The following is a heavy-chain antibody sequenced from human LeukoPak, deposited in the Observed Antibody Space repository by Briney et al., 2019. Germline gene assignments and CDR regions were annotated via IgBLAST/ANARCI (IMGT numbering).Heavy chain of an antibody. CDR3: ARQGYISGQGFRNNWFDP. D-gene: IGHD6-19*01. CDR1: GGSINTYY. V-gene: IGHV4-39*01. CDR2: IFYSGST. Sequence: PSETLSLTCTVSGGSINTYYWGWIRQPPGKGPEWIGTIFYSGSTYYNPSLKSRVTMSVDTSKNQFSLKLSSVTAADTAVYYCARQGYISGQGFRNNWFDPWGQGSLVTVSS. J-gene: IGHJ5*02.